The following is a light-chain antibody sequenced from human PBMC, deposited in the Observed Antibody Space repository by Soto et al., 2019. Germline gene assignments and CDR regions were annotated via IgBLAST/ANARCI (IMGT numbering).Light chain of an antibody. V-gene: IGLV2-8*01. J-gene: IGLJ3*02. CDR1: SSDVGAYKY. CDR3: TPCVGNDIWV. Sequence: QSVLTQPPSASGSPGQSVTISCTGTSSDVGAYKYVSWYQQYPGKAPKLMIYEVTKRPSGVPDRFSGSKSGNTASLTVSGLQAEDEADYYCTPCVGNDIWVFGGGTKLTVL. CDR2: EVT.